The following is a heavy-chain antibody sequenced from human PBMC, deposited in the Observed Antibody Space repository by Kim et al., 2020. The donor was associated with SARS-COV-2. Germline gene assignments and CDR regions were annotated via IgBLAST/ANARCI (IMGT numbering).Heavy chain of an antibody. CDR1: GFIFTRSG. J-gene: IGHJ1*01. Sequence: GGSLRLSCEASGFIFTRSGMHWARQAPGKGLEWVARVNGDGSSTIYADSVEGRFIISRDNAKNTLYLQMSSLRVEDTAVYFCARDLPLWGRGTLVTVS. CDR3: ARDLPL. CDR2: VNGDGSST. V-gene: IGHV3-74*01.